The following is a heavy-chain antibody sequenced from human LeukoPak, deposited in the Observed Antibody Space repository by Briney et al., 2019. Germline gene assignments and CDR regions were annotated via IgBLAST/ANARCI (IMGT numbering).Heavy chain of an antibody. CDR2: IYYSGST. CDR3: ARHHAQYSSGWYARDDAFDI. D-gene: IGHD6-19*01. CDR1: GGSISSSSYY. J-gene: IGHJ3*02. Sequence: SETLSLTCTVSGGSISSSSYYWGWIRQPPGKGLEWIGSIYYSGSTYYNPTLKSRVTISVDTSKNQFSLKLSSVTAADTAVYYCARHHAQYSSGWYARDDAFDIWGQGTMVTVSS. V-gene: IGHV4-39*01.